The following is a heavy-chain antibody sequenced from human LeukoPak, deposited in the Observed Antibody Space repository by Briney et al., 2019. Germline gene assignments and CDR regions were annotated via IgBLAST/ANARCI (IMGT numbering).Heavy chain of an antibody. D-gene: IGHD3-22*01. CDR1: GDSISSSDYY. V-gene: IGHV4-39*02. J-gene: IGHJ6*03. Sequence: SETLSLTCTVSGDSISSSDYYWGWIRQSPGKGLEWIGRIAYSGKTFYNPSLKSRATMSVDTSKNLFSLRLNSVTAADTAVYYCSRLTHSYYADTAGYYPYYYMDVWGEGATVTVSS. CDR2: IAYSGKT. CDR3: SRLTHSYYADTAGYYPYYYMDV.